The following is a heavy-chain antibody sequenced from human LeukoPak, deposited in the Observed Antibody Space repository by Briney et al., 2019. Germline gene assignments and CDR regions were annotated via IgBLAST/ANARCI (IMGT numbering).Heavy chain of an antibody. CDR2: ISAYNGNT. Sequence: GASVKVSCKASGYTFTSYGISWVRQAPGQGLEWMGWISAYNGNTNYAQKLQGRVTTTTDTSTSTAYMEQRSLRSDDTAVYYCARIIAAAGTEMDYWGQGTLVTVSS. V-gene: IGHV1-18*04. D-gene: IGHD6-13*01. CDR1: GYTFTSYG. J-gene: IGHJ4*02. CDR3: ARIIAAAGTEMDY.